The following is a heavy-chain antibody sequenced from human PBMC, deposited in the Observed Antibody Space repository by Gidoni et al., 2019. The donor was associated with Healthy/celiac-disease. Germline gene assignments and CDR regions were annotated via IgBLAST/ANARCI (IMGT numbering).Heavy chain of an antibody. CDR3: ARFLENTAITYYYYYGMDV. V-gene: IGHV3-48*03. Sequence: EVQLVESGGGLVQPGGSLRLSCAASGFTFSRYEMNWVRQAPGKGLEWVSYISSSGSTIYYADSVKGRFTIFRDNAKNSLYLQMNSLRAEDTAVYYCARFLENTAITYYYYYGMDVWGQGTTVTVSS. D-gene: IGHD5-18*01. CDR1: GFTFSRYE. CDR2: ISSSGSTI. J-gene: IGHJ6*02.